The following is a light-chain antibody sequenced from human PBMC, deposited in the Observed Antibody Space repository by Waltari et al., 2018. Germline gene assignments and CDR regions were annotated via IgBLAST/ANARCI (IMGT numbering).Light chain of an antibody. Sequence: QSALTQPASVSGSPGQSITISCTGTSSDVGGYNYVSWYPQHPAKAPILMIYDVSNRPSGVSNRFSGSKSGDTASLTISGLQAEDEADYYCSSYTSSSSWVFGGGTKLSVL. V-gene: IGLV2-14*01. CDR2: DVS. CDR1: SSDVGGYNY. CDR3: SSYTSSSSWV. J-gene: IGLJ3*02.